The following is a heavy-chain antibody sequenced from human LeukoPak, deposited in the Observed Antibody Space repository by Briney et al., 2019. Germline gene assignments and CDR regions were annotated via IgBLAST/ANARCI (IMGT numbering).Heavy chain of an antibody. J-gene: IGHJ5*02. CDR2: INHSGST. CDR1: GGSISIYY. Sequence: KTSETLSLTCTVSGGSISIYYWSWIRQPPGKGLEWIGEINHSGSTNYNPSLKSRVTISVDTSKNQFSLKLSSVTAADTAVYYCARPILPNVVGWFDPWGQGTLVTVSS. CDR3: ARPILPNVVGWFDP. D-gene: IGHD3-9*01. V-gene: IGHV4-34*01.